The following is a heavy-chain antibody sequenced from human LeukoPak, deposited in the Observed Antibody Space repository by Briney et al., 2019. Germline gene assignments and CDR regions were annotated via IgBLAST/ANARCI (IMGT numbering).Heavy chain of an antibody. V-gene: IGHV3-9*01. Sequence: PGGSLRLSCGGSGFRFDDYGMHWVRQAPGKGLEWVAGISWNSFTVDYGDSVKGRFTISRDNARNSLFLQMNSLTVEDTALYYCAKSGPDTTMLHGFDKWGQGTLVAVSS. CDR2: ISWNSFTV. J-gene: IGHJ4*02. D-gene: IGHD3-10*01. CDR3: AKSGPDTTMLHGFDK. CDR1: GFRFDDYG.